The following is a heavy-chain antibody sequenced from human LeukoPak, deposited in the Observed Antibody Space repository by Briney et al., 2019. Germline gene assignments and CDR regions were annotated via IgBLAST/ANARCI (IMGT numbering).Heavy chain of an antibody. V-gene: IGHV3-48*04. CDR3: ARDGGTSTPFDY. CDR1: GFTFYIYW. D-gene: IGHD2-15*01. Sequence: PGGSLRLSCAASGFTFYIYWMTWVRQAPGKGLEWVSYISSSGSTIYYADSVNGRFTISRDNAKSTVYLQMNSLTPEDTAVYYCARDGGTSTPFDYWGQGTLVTVSS. CDR2: ISSSGSTI. J-gene: IGHJ4*02.